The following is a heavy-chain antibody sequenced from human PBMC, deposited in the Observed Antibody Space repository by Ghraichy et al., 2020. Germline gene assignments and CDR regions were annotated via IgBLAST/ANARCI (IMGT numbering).Heavy chain of an antibody. CDR1: GGTFSSYA. V-gene: IGHV1-69*13. Sequence: SVKVSCKASGGTFSSYAISWVRQAPGQGLEWMGGIIPIFGTANYAQKFQGRVTITADESTSTAYMELSSLRSEDTAVYYCARVEYSGSYHFDYWGQGTLVTVSS. D-gene: IGHD1-26*01. CDR3: ARVEYSGSYHFDY. CDR2: IIPIFGTA. J-gene: IGHJ4*02.